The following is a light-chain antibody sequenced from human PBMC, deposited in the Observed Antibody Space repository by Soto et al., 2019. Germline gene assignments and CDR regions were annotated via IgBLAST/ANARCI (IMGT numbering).Light chain of an antibody. V-gene: IGLV1-44*01. CDR1: SSNIGSNP. CDR3: AAWDGSLYGPV. CDR2: SNN. Sequence: QPVLPQPPSASGTPGQRVTISCSGSSSNIGSNPVNWYQHLPGTAPKLLIYSNNQRPSGVPDRFSGSKSGTSASLAISGLQSEDEADYYCAAWDGSLYGPVFGGGTKLTVL. J-gene: IGLJ2*01.